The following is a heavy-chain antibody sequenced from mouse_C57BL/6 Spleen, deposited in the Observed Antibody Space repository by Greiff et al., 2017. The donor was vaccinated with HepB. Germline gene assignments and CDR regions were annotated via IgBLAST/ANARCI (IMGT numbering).Heavy chain of an antibody. CDR1: GFTFSSYT. CDR2: ISGGGGNT. Sequence: EVMLVESGGGLVKPGGSLKLSCAASGFTFSSYTMSWVRQTPEKRLEWVATISGGGGNTYYPDSVKGRFTISRDNAKNTLYLQMSSLRSEDTALYYCARRGNYEDFFYAMDYWGKGTSVTVSS. V-gene: IGHV5-9*01. J-gene: IGHJ4*01. D-gene: IGHD2-1*01. CDR3: ARRGNYEDFFYAMDY.